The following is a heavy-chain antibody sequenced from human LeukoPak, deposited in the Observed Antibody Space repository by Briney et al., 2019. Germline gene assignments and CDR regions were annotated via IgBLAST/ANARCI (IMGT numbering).Heavy chain of an antibody. J-gene: IGHJ4*02. CDR1: DYSITSGYY. CDR3: ARRYSNYFFDY. D-gene: IGHD4-11*01. V-gene: IGHV4-38-2*01. CDR2: IYHSGST. Sequence: PSETLSLTCAVSDYSITSGYYWAWIRQPPGKGLEWIGNIYHSGSTYYNASLKSRVTISVDTSKNQFSLKLSSVTAADTAVYYCARRYSNYFFDYWGQGTLVTVSS.